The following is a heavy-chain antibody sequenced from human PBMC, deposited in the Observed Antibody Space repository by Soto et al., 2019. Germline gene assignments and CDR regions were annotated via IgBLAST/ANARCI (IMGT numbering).Heavy chain of an antibody. CDR2: ISGSRGSTT. CDR3: AQDRGCSGSTCYQAY. V-gene: IGHV3-23*01. CDR1: GFTFSDYG. Sequence: GGSVRLSCAASGFTFSDYGLSWVRQAPGKGLEWVSSISGSRGSTTYYAGSVKGRFTISRDNSKNTLYLQMNSLRVEDTAVYYCAQDRGCSGSTCYQAYWGPGTLVTVSS. D-gene: IGHD2-2*01. J-gene: IGHJ4*02.